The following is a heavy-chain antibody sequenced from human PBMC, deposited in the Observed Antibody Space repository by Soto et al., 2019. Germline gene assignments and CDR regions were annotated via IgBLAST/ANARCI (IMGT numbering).Heavy chain of an antibody. J-gene: IGHJ4*02. CDR1: GFTFSSYA. D-gene: IGHD5-12*01. CDR2: ISYDGSNK. Sequence: QVQLVESGGGVVQPGRSLRLSCAASGFTFSSYAMHWVRQAPGKGLEWVAVISYDGSNKYYADSVKGRFTISRDNSKNTLYLQMNSLRAEDTAVYYCARVEMATIWCLDYWGQGTLVTVSS. CDR3: ARVEMATIWCLDY. V-gene: IGHV3-30-3*01.